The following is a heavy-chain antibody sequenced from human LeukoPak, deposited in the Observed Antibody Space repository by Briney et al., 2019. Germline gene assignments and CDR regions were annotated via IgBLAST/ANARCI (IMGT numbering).Heavy chain of an antibody. J-gene: IGHJ4*02. CDR3: APSILDPGVTIFGVAHY. CDR2: IYWNDDK. CDR1: GFSLSTSGVG. V-gene: IGHV2-5*01. D-gene: IGHD3-3*01. Sequence: ESGPTLVNPTQTLTLTCTFSGFSLSTSGVGVGWIRQPPGKALEWLALIYWNDDKRYSPSLKSRFTITKDTSKNQVVLTMTNMNPVDTATYYCAPSILDPGVTIFGVAHYWGQGTLVTVSS.